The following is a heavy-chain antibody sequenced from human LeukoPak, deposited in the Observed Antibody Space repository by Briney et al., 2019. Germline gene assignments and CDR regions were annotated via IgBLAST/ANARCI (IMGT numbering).Heavy chain of an antibody. D-gene: IGHD3-3*01. J-gene: IGHJ4*02. CDR2: ISAYNGNT. CDR1: GYTFTSYG. CDR3: ARIAYYDFWSGSHAHFDY. Sequence: GASVKVSCKASGYTFTSYGISWVRQAPGQGLEWMGWISAYNGNTNYAQKLQGRVTMTTDTSTRTAYMELRGMRSDDTAVYYCARIAYYDFWSGSHAHFDYWGQGTLVTVSS. V-gene: IGHV1-18*01.